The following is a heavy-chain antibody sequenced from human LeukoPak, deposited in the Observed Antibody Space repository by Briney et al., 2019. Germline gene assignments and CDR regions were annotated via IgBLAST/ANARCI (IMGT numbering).Heavy chain of an antibody. V-gene: IGHV4-4*02. CDR3: SRESGAFCPFGY. CDR2: ISLSGQT. CDR1: GFSFNNAW. D-gene: IGHD1-26*01. Sequence: GSLRLSCAASGFSFNNAWMNWVRQPPGQGLEWIGEISLSGQTNFNPSLNGRVTMSLDESRNQLSLTLTSVTAADTAIYYCSRESGAFCPFGYWGQGTLLIVPP. J-gene: IGHJ4*02.